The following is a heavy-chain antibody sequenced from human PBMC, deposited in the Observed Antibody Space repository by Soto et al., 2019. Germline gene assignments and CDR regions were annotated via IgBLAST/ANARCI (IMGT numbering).Heavy chain of an antibody. D-gene: IGHD3-10*01. CDR3: ARPRLDYSVSGSYSDLVFDY. Sequence: QVQLVQSGAEVKKPGSSVKVSCKASGGTFSSYAISWVRQAPGQGLEWMGGIIPIFGTANYAQKFQGRVTITSDKSTITAYMELSSLRSEDTAVYYCARPRLDYSVSGSYSDLVFDYWGQGTLVTFSA. CDR1: GGTFSSYA. V-gene: IGHV1-69*06. J-gene: IGHJ4*02. CDR2: IIPIFGTA.